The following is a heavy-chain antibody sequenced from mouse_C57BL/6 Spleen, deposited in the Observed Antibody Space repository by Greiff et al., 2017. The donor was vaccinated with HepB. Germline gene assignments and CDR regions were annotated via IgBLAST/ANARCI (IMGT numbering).Heavy chain of an antibody. V-gene: IGHV5-6*02. D-gene: IGHD3-1*01. CDR2: ISSGGSYT. J-gene: IGHJ2*01. CDR1: GFTFSSYG. CDR3: ARQGGTGPLDY. Sequence: DVMLVESGGDLVKPGGSLKLSCAASGFTFSSYGMSWVRQTPDKRLEWVATISSGGSYTYYPDSVKGRFTISRDNAKNTLYLQMSSLKSEDTAMYYCARQGGTGPLDYWGQGTTLTVSS.